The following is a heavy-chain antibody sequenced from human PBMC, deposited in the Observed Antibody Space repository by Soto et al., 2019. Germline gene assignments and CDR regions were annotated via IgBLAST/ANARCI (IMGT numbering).Heavy chain of an antibody. CDR3: ARAITYYDFWSGYRGFDY. CDR2: ISAYNGNT. Sequence: AAVKVSCNASGYTFTSYGISWVRQAPGQGLEWMGWISAYNGNTNYAQKLQGRVTMTTDTSTSTAYMELRSLRSDDTAVYYCARAITYYDFWSGYRGFDYWGQGTLVTVSS. V-gene: IGHV1-18*01. CDR1: GYTFTSYG. D-gene: IGHD3-3*01. J-gene: IGHJ4*02.